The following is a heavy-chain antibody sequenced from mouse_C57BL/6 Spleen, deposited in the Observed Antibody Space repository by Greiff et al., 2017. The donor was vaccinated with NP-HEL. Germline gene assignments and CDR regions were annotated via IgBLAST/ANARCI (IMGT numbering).Heavy chain of an antibody. D-gene: IGHD1-1*01. Sequence: QVQLQQSGAELMKPGASVKLSCKATGYTFTGYWIEWVKQRPGHGLEWIGEILPGSGSTNYNEKFKGKATFTADPSSNTAYMQLSRLTTEDSAIYYGARRIYYYGSSYLFFDDWGKGTTLTVSS. J-gene: IGHJ2*01. CDR3: ARRIYYYGSSYLFFDD. V-gene: IGHV1-9*01. CDR1: GYTFTGYW. CDR2: ILPGSGST.